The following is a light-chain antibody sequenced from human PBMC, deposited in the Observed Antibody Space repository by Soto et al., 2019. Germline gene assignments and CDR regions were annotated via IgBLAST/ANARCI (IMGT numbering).Light chain of an antibody. CDR3: QQYTTFWT. CDR1: QSIDNR. J-gene: IGKJ1*01. Sequence: DIQMTQSPPTLSASVGDRVTITCRASQSIDNRLAWYQQKPGNAPRLLIHDASSLDSGVPSGFSGSGYGTRFTLTISSLQPDDFATYFCQQYTTFWTFGQGTKV. V-gene: IGKV1-5*01. CDR2: DAS.